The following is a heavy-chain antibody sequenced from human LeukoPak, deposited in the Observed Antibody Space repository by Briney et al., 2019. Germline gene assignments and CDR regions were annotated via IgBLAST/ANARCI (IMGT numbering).Heavy chain of an antibody. CDR2: ISSSGSKI. Sequence: PGGSLRLSCAASGFTFSSYEMNWVRQAPGKGLEWVSYISSSGSKIYYADSVKGRFTISRDKAKKTLYLQMKRLRAEETAVYYCAELGITMIGGVWGKGTTVTISS. CDR1: GFTFSSYE. J-gene: IGHJ6*04. V-gene: IGHV3-48*03. D-gene: IGHD3-10*02. CDR3: AELGITMIGGV.